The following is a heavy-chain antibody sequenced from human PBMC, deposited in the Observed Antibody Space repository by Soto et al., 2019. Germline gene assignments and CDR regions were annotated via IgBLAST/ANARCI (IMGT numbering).Heavy chain of an antibody. CDR1: GYSFITYG. D-gene: IGHD3-22*01. Sequence: QVQLVQSGAEVKKPGASVMVSYKGSGYSFITYGMSWVRQAPGQGLEWVGWISTYNGNTKYVESLQGRVTMTTDTTTSTAYMELRSLRSDDTAVYYCARGPTDYYDKSGDYCLDYWGQGTLVTVSP. V-gene: IGHV1-18*01. CDR3: ARGPTDYYDKSGDYCLDY. CDR2: ISTYNGNT. J-gene: IGHJ4*02.